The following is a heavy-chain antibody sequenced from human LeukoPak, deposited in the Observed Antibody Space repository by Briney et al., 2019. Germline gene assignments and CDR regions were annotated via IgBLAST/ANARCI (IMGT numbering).Heavy chain of an antibody. Sequence: SETLSLTCAVYDGSFSSYYWSWIRQSPGKGLEWIAEINHRGDANYNASVKSRVTISVDTSKNQFSLKLTSLTAADTAAYFCARGPTISETGYFDSWGQGTLVTVSS. D-gene: IGHD1-1*01. CDR3: ARGPTISETGYFDS. J-gene: IGHJ4*03. CDR2: INHRGDA. CDR1: DGSFSSYY. V-gene: IGHV4-34*01.